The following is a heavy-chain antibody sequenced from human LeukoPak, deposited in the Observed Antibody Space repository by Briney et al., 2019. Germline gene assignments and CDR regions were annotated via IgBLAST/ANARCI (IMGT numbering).Heavy chain of an antibody. D-gene: IGHD3-3*01. J-gene: IGHJ5*02. CDR3: ARTPRDFSGWFDP. CDR2: IYYSGST. Sequence: SQTLSLTCTVSGGSISSGDYYWSWIRQPPGKGLEWIGYIYYSGSTNYNPSLKSRVTISVDTSKNQFSLKLSSVTAADTAVYYCARTPRDFSGWFDPWGQGTLVTVSS. V-gene: IGHV4-30-4*01. CDR1: GGSISSGDYY.